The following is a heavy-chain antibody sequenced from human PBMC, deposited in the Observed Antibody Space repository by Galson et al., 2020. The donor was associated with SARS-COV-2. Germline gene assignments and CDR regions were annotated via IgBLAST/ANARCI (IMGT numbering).Heavy chain of an antibody. D-gene: IGHD3-22*01. CDR2: ISSSSSYI. V-gene: IGHV3-21*01. J-gene: IGHJ4*02. CDR1: GFTFSSYS. Sequence: GESLKISCAASGFTFSSYSMNWVRQAPGKGLEWVSSISSSSSYIYYADSVKGRFTISRDNAKNSLYLQMNSLRAEDTAVYYCARDSTYYYDSSGYELIDYWGQGTLVTVSS. CDR3: ARDSTYYYDSSGYELIDY.